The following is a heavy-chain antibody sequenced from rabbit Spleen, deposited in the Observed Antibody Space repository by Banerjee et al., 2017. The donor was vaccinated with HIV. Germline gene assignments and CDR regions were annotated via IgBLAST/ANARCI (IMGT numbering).Heavy chain of an antibody. CDR1: RFDFSTYS. D-gene: IGHD6-1*01. J-gene: IGHJ4*01. CDR2: IVPIFGVT. V-gene: IGHV1S7*01. Sequence: QELVESGGGLGQPGGSLKLSCKASRFDFSTYSMSWVRQAPGKGLEWIGYIVPIFGVTYYANWVNGRFTISSHNAQNTLYLQLNSLTAAYTATYFCVREAGYGGYGDGNLWGPGTLVPVS. CDR3: VREAGYGGYGDGNL.